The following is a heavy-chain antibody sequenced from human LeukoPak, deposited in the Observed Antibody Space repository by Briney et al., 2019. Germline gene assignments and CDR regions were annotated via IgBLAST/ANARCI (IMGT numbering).Heavy chain of an antibody. V-gene: IGHV3-49*04. J-gene: IGHJ6*02. D-gene: IGHD5-18*01. CDR1: GLTFGDHA. CDR2: IRSKAYRGTA. CDR3: TRGPRQLWLYYGMDV. Sequence: GGSLRLSCTASGLTFGDHAMSWVRQAPGKGLEWVGFIRSKAYRGTAEYAASVKGRFTISRDDSKSIAYLQMNSLQTEDTAVYYCTRGPRQLWLYYGMDVWGQGTTVIVSS.